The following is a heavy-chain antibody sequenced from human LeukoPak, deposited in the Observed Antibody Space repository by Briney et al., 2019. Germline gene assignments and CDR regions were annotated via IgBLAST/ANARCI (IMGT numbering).Heavy chain of an antibody. D-gene: IGHD1-26*01. CDR1: GGSINSDSYY. V-gene: IGHV4-61*02. CDR2: IYTSGST. CDR3: ARSYLWELLGVAFDL. J-gene: IGHJ3*01. Sequence: SQTLSLTCTVSGGSINSDSYYWSWIRQPAGKGLEWIGRIYTSGSTNYNPSLKSRVTISVDTSKNQFSLKLSSVTAADTAVYYCARSYLWELLGVAFDLWGQGTMVTVSS.